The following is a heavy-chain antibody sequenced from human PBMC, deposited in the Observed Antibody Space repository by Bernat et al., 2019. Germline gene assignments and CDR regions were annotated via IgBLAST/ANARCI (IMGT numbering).Heavy chain of an antibody. V-gene: IGHV4-59*05. D-gene: IGHD6-6*01. J-gene: IGHJ4*02. Sequence: VQLVESGGGLVQPGGSLRLSCAASGFTFSSYSMNWVRQAPGKGLEWIGSIYYSGSTYYNPSLKSRVTISVDTSKNQFSLKLSSVTAADTAVYYCARHIGVGYSSSSTSFDYLGQGTLVTVSS. CDR3: ARHIGVGYSSSSTSFDY. CDR1: GFTFSSYSMN. CDR2: IYYSGST.